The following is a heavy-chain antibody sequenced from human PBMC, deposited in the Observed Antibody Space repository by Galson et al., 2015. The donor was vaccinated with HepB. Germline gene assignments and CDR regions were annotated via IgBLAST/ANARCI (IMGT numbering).Heavy chain of an antibody. CDR3: AKVPTYGDYGG. CDR1: GFTFSSYW. V-gene: IGHV3-9*01. D-gene: IGHD4-17*01. CDR2: ISWNSGSI. J-gene: IGHJ4*02. Sequence: SLRLSCAASGFTFSSYWLSWVRQAPGKGLEWVSGISWNSGSIGYADSVKGRFTISRDNAKNSLYLQMNSLRAEDTALYYCAKVPTYGDYGGWGQGTLVTVSS.